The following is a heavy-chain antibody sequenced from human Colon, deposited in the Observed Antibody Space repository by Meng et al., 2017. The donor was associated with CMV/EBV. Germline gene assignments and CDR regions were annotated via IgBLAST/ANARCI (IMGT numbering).Heavy chain of an antibody. V-gene: IGHV4-4*01. CDR3: GDPPAGY. CDR2: IFHSGTT. Sequence: TRSLAYAVSGGSSRGSDWWSWVRQTPGRGLEWIGEIFHSGTTNYNPSLKSRVTISIDKSKNQFSLKLTSVTAADTAVYFCGDPPAGYWGQGVLVTVSS. J-gene: IGHJ4*02. CDR1: GGSSRGSDW.